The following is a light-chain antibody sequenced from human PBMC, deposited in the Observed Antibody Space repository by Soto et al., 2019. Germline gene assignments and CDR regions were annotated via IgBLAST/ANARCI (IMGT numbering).Light chain of an antibody. V-gene: IGKV1-39*01. Sequence: DIQMTQSPSSLSASVGDRLTITCRTSQSIRSYLNWYQQKPGKAPNLLIYAASNLQSGVPSRFSGSGSGTDFTLTISSLQPEDFATYYCQQSYTAPPTFGQGTKVEIK. CDR3: QQSYTAPPT. CDR1: QSIRSY. CDR2: AAS. J-gene: IGKJ1*01.